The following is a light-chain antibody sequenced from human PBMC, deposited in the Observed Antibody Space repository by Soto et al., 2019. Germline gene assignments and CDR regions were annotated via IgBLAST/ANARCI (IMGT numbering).Light chain of an antibody. CDR3: QQYGNSQALT. J-gene: IGKJ4*01. Sequence: IVLQQSQGTLSLPPGERATLSCRARQGVSSSHLAWYQQKPGQCPSLLIYRASSRATGIPDRFSGSGSGTDFTLTISRLEPEDVAVDYCQQYGNSQALTFGGGTKVEIK. CDR2: RAS. CDR1: QGVSSSH. V-gene: IGKV3-20*01.